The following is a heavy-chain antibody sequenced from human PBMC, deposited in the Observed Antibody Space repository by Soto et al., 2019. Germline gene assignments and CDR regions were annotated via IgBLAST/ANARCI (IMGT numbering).Heavy chain of an antibody. CDR2: FIPVYRTL. D-gene: IGHD3-3*01. J-gene: IGHJ4*02. V-gene: IGHV1-69*13. Sequence: SVKVSCKXSGGSFGKSAINWVRQTPGQGPEWLGGFIPVYRTLNYAQKFQGRVTITADESTGTAYMTLSSLASDDTAVYYCATGVIWIGYFTVDSWGQGTRVTVSS. CDR1: GGSFGKSA. CDR3: ATGVIWIGYFTVDS.